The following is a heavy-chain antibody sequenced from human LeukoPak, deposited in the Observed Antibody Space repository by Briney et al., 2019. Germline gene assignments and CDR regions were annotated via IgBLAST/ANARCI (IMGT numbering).Heavy chain of an antibody. CDR3: ARIYYDSSGYRLFDC. J-gene: IGHJ4*02. CDR1: GFTFSTHW. V-gene: IGHV3-7*02. Sequence: GGSLRLSCAASGFTFSTHWMSWVRQAPGKGLEWVANINEDGSEKYYVDSVKGRFTISRDNAKNSLYLQMNSLRAEDTALYYCARIYYDSSGYRLFDCWGQGTLVTVSS. CDR2: INEDGSEK. D-gene: IGHD3-22*01.